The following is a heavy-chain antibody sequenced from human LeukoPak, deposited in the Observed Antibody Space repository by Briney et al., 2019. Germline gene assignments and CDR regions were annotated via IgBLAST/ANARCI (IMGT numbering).Heavy chain of an antibody. Sequence: GGSLRLSCAASGFTFRDYHMSCIRQAPGKGLEWVAYIVGSSSYTNYADSVKGRFTISRDNGENSLYLQMNSLRDEDTAVYYCAKPPNYYGSGHELYDNWGQGTLVTVSS. CDR3: AKPPNYYGSGHELYDN. V-gene: IGHV3-11*06. D-gene: IGHD3-10*01. CDR2: IVGSSSYT. CDR1: GFTFRDYH. J-gene: IGHJ4*02.